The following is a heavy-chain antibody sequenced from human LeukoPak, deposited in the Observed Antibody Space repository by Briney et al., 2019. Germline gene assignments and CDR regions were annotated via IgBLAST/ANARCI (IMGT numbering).Heavy chain of an antibody. Sequence: GASVKVSCKASGYTFTSYGITWVRQAPGQGLEWMGWISAYNGNTNYAQKLQGRVTMTTDTSTSTAYMELRSLRSDDTAVYYCARVPGRSYGSGFYGMDVWGQGTTVTVSS. CDR1: GYTFTSYG. V-gene: IGHV1-18*01. CDR2: ISAYNGNT. D-gene: IGHD6-19*01. CDR3: ARVPGRSYGSGFYGMDV. J-gene: IGHJ6*02.